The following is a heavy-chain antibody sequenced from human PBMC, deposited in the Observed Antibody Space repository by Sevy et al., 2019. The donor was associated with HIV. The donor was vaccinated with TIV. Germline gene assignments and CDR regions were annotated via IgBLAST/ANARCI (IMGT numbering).Heavy chain of an antibody. V-gene: IGHV4-38-2*01. D-gene: IGHD6-13*01. CDR1: GYSMTSGYF. CDR3: ARVDSSGWSDY. J-gene: IGHJ4*02. Sequence: SETLSLTCAVSGYSMTSGYFWGWIRQSPGKGLECIGSLYHSGTTYYSPSLKSRVTLSVDTSKNQFSLKVRSVTAADTAVYYCARVDSSGWSDYWGQGTLVTVSS. CDR2: LYHSGTT.